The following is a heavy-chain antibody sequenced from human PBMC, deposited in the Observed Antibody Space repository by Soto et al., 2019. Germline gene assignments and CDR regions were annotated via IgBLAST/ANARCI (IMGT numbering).Heavy chain of an antibody. Sequence: TLSLTCTFSGGSIISGGYYWTWIRQHPGKGLEWIGYIHDSGGIYYNPSLKSRVIISVDTSKSQFSVKLGSVTAADTAVYFCASKGPEYFGMDVWGKGNTVTV. CDR2: IHDSGGI. J-gene: IGHJ6*04. V-gene: IGHV4-31*03. CDR3: ASKGPEYFGMDV. CDR1: GGSIISGGYY.